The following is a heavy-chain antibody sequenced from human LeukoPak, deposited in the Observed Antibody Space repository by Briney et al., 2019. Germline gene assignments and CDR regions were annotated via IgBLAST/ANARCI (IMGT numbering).Heavy chain of an antibody. V-gene: IGHV4-38-2*02. D-gene: IGHD3/OR15-3a*01. CDR2: IYHSGGT. CDR3: ARQTGSGLFILP. J-gene: IGHJ4*02. CDR1: GYSIRSGYY. Sequence: PSETLSLTCTVSGYSIRSGYYWGWIRQPPGKGLEWIGSIYHSGGTYYNPSLKSQVSISIDTSKNQFSLRLTSVTAADTAVYYCARQTGSGLFILPGGQGTLVTVSS.